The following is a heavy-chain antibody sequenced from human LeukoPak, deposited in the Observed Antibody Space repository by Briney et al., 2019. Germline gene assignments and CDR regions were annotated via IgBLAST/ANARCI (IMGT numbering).Heavy chain of an antibody. D-gene: IGHD3-10*01. V-gene: IGHV3-23*01. CDR3: ARSMVRGVIGGVDY. Sequence: GGSLRLSCAASGFTFSSYAMSWVRQAPGKGLEWVSGISGSYGSTYYADSVKGRFTISRDNSKSTLFLQMNSLRAEDTAVYYCARSMVRGVIGGVDYWGQGTLVTVSS. CDR2: ISGSYGST. CDR1: GFTFSSYA. J-gene: IGHJ4*02.